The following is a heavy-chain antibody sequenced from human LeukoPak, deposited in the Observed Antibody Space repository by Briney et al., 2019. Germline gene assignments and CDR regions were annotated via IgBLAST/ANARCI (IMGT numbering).Heavy chain of an antibody. CDR2: ISYDGSNK. D-gene: IGHD2-15*01. CDR1: GFTFSSYA. CDR3: ARDSGGYGPFDY. V-gene: IGHV3-30-3*01. J-gene: IGHJ4*02. Sequence: PGGSLRLSCAASGFTFSSYAMHWVRQAPGKGLEWVAVISYDGSNKYYADSVKGRFTISRDNAKNSLYLQMNSLRAEDTAVYYCARDSGGYGPFDYWGQGTLVTVSS.